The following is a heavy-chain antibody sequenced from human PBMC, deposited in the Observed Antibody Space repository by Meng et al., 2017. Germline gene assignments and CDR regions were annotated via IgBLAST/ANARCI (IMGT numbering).Heavy chain of an antibody. CDR3: ATPIGAVVAATGAFDY. J-gene: IGHJ4*02. CDR1: VFTFSSYA. Sequence: SRASSVFTFSSYAMHCVRQAPAKALVWVAVISYDGSNKYYADSVKGRFTISRDNSKNTLYLRMDNLRAGDPDVYYCATPIGAVVAATGAFDYWGQGTLVTVSS. D-gene: IGHD2-15*01. V-gene: IGHV3-30*04. CDR2: ISYDGSNK.